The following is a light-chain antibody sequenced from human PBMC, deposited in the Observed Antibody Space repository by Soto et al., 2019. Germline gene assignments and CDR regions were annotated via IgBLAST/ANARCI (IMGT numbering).Light chain of an antibody. CDR3: GSYTSSSTLYV. CDR2: DVS. J-gene: IGLJ1*01. V-gene: IGLV2-14*01. CDR1: SSDVGGSNY. Sequence: QSALTQPASVSGSPGQSITFSCTGTSSDVGGSNYVSWYQQHPGKAPKLMIYDVSNRPSGVSYRFSGSKSGNTASLTISGLQAEDEADYYCGSYTSSSTLYVFGTGTKLTVL.